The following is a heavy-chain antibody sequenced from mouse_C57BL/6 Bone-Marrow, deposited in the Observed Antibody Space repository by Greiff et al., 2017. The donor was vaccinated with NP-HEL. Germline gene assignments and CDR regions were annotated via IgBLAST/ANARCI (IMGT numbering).Heavy chain of an antibody. J-gene: IGHJ3*01. CDR2: ISSGGSYT. D-gene: IGHD2-5*01. CDR1: GFTFSSYG. V-gene: IGHV5-6*01. CDR3: ARHTYYSNDAY. Sequence: EVHLVESGGDLVKPGGSLKLSCAASGFTFSSYGMSWVRQTPDKRLEWVATISSGGSYTYYPDSVKGRFTISRDNAKNTLYLQMSSLKSEDTAMYYCARHTYYSNDAYWGQGTLVTVSA.